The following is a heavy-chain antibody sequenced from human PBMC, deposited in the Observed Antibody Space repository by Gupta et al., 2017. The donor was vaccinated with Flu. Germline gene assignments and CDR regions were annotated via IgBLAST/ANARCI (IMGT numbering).Heavy chain of an antibody. V-gene: IGHV3-23*01. Sequence: GGAHYAESVQGRFVVSRDNSKNMVYLQMNSLRAEDTAVYYCAKQRDGSIYSVDFDHWGQGTLVPVSS. CDR3: AKQRDGSIYSVDFDH. D-gene: IGHD1-26*01. CDR2: GGA. J-gene: IGHJ4*02.